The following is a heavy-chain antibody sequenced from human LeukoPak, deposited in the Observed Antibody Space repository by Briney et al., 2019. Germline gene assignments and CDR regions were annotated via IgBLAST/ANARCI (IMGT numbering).Heavy chain of an antibody. D-gene: IGHD3-3*01. J-gene: IGHJ6*03. Sequence: ASVKLSFKASGYTFTSYGISWVRQAPGQGLEWMGWISAYNGNTNYAQKLQGRVTMTTDTSTSTAYMELRSLRSDDTAVYYCARVKIWGYEFWSGYYDYSYYYMDVWDRGTTVTVSS. CDR1: GYTFTSYG. CDR2: ISAYNGNT. V-gene: IGHV1-18*01. CDR3: ARVKIWGYEFWSGYYDYSYYYMDV.